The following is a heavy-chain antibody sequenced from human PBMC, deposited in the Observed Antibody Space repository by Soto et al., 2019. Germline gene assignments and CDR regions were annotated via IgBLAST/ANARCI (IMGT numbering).Heavy chain of an antibody. CDR1: GFTFSDYY. V-gene: IGHV3-11*01. CDR2: ISSSGSTI. Sequence: GGSLRLSCAASGFTFSDYYMSWIRQAPGKGLEWVSYISSSGSTIYYADSVKGRFTISRDNSKNTLYLQMNSLRAEDTAVYYCAKNPGYYYDSTGYHFDYWGQGTLVTVSS. CDR3: AKNPGYYYDSTGYHFDY. D-gene: IGHD3-22*01. J-gene: IGHJ4*02.